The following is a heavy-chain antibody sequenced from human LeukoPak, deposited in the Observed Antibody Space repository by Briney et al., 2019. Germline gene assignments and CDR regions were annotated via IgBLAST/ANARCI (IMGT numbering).Heavy chain of an antibody. CDR2: INTNTENP. CDR1: GYTLTSYA. V-gene: IGHV7-4-1*02. CDR3: ARDGVDIVAGNYYYYYMDV. Sequence: ASVKVSCKASGYTLTSYAMNWVRQAPGQGLEWMGWINTNTENPTYAQGFTGRFVFSLDTSVSTAYLQISSLKAEDTAVYYCARDGVDIVAGNYYYYYMDVWGKGTTVTVSS. J-gene: IGHJ6*03. D-gene: IGHD5-12*01.